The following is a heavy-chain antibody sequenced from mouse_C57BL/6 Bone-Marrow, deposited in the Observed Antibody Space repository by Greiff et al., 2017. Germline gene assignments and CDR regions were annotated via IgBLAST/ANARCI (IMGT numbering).Heavy chain of an antibody. Sequence: VQLQQPGAELVRPGTSVKLSCKASGYTFTSYWMHWVKQRPGQGLEWIGVIDPSDSYTNYNQKFKGKATLTVDTSSSTAYMQLSSLTSEDSAVYYCGRRAYYSNFDYWGQGTTLTVSS. CDR3: GRRAYYSNFDY. V-gene: IGHV1-59*01. CDR2: IDPSDSYT. J-gene: IGHJ2*01. D-gene: IGHD2-5*01. CDR1: GYTFTSYW.